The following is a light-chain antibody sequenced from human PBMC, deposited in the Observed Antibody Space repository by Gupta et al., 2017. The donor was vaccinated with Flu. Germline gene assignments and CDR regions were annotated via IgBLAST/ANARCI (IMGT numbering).Light chain of an antibody. J-gene: IGLJ3*02. V-gene: IGLV2-14*03. Sequence: QSALAQPASVSGSPGQSITISCTGSSSDVGTYNYVSWYQQHPNNAPKLIIYDVTKRPSDVSNRFSGSKSGKTASLTISGRQAGDAADYHCFSYSSNNIWVFGGGTKLTVL. CDR2: DVT. CDR1: SSDVGTYNY. CDR3: FSYSSNNIWV.